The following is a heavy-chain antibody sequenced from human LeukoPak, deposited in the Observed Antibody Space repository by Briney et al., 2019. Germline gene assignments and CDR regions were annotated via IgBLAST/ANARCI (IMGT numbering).Heavy chain of an antibody. D-gene: IGHD6-13*01. V-gene: IGHV3-7*01. Sequence: GGSLRLSCAASGFTFSSYWMSWVRQAPGKGLEWVANIKQDGSEKYYVDSVKGRFTISRDNAKNSLYLQMNSLRAEDTAVYYCAKRVAAAGTWYFDLWGRGTLVTVSS. J-gene: IGHJ2*01. CDR2: IKQDGSEK. CDR3: AKRVAAAGTWYFDL. CDR1: GFTFSSYW.